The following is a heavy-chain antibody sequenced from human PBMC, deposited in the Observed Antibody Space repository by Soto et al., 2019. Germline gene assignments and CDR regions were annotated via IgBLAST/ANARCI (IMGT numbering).Heavy chain of an antibody. CDR2: INPSGGHT. Sequence: QVQLMQSGAEVKKPGASVKVSCKASGNTFTNYYIHWVRQAPGQRLEWMGTINPSGGHTTYAQKFLGRVTMTRDTSTSTLYMELTSLRSEDTAVYYCARGGHVVVVTAAFDYWGQGTLVTVSS. D-gene: IGHD2-21*02. J-gene: IGHJ4*02. CDR1: GNTFTNYY. V-gene: IGHV1-46*01. CDR3: ARGGHVVVVTAAFDY.